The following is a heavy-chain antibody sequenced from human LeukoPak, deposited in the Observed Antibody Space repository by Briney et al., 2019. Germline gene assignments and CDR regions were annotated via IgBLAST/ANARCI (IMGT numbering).Heavy chain of an antibody. CDR3: AKDGGLWVSAHWGDS. V-gene: IGHV3-53*01. CDR1: GFTVSSNY. D-gene: IGHD7-27*01. J-gene: IGHJ4*02. CDR2: IDSGGST. Sequence: PGGSLRLSCAASGFTVSSNYMSWVRQAPGKGLEWVSVIDSGGSTYYADSVKGRFTISRDNSKNTLYLQMNSLRAEDTAVYYCAKDGGLWVSAHWGDSWGRGTLVTVSS.